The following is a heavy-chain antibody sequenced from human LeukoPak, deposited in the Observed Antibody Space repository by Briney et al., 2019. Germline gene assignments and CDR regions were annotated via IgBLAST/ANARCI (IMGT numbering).Heavy chain of an antibody. CDR2: IYYSGST. CDR3: ARTGRYCSSTSCYYFDY. V-gene: IGHV4-31*03. D-gene: IGHD2-2*01. Sequence: KASQTLSLTCTVSGGSISSGGYYWSWIRQHPGKGLEWIGYIYYSGSTYYNPSLKSRVTISVDTSKNQFSPKLSSVTAADTAVYYCARTGRYCSSTSCYYFDYWGQGTLVTVSS. CDR1: GGSISSGGYY. J-gene: IGHJ4*02.